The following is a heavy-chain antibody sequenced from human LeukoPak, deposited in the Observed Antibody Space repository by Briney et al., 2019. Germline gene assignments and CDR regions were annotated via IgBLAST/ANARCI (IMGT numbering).Heavy chain of an antibody. CDR2: ISSSSSYI. J-gene: IGHJ4*02. V-gene: IGHV3-21*01. CDR3: ARESKYSGYPFDY. CDR1: GFTFSSYS. D-gene: IGHD5-12*01. Sequence: KSGGSLRLSCAASGFTFSSYSMNWVRQAPGKGLEWVSSISSSSSYIYYADSVKGRFTISRDNAKNTLYLQMNSLRAEDTAVYYCARESKYSGYPFDYWGQGTLVTVSS.